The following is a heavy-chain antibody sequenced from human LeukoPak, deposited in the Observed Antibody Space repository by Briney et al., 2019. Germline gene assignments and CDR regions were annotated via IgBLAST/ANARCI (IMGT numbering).Heavy chain of an antibody. J-gene: IGHJ4*02. Sequence: PGRSLRLSCAASGFTFDDYAMHWVRQAPGKGLEWVSGISWNSGSIGYADSVKGRFTISRDNAKNSLYLQMNSLRAEDTAVYYCARGDYDILTGYIMDRGAIDYWGQGTLVTVSS. CDR3: ARGDYDILTGYIMDRGAIDY. CDR1: GFTFDDYA. V-gene: IGHV3-9*01. CDR2: ISWNSGSI. D-gene: IGHD3-9*01.